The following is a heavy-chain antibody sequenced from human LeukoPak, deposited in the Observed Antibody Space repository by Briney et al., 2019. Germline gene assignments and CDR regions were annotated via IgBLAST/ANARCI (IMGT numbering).Heavy chain of an antibody. CDR2: VYYSGST. Sequence: PSETLSLTCTVSGASISTYYWTWIRQPPGKGLEWIGYVYYSGSTNYNPSLKSRVTISIDTPKNQFSLKLTPVTAADTAVYYCARFRDAFDIWGQGTMVTVSS. CDR1: GASISTYY. CDR3: ARFRDAFDI. J-gene: IGHJ3*02. V-gene: IGHV4-59*01.